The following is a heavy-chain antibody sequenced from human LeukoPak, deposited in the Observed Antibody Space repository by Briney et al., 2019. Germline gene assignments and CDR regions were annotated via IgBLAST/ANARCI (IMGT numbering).Heavy chain of an antibody. Sequence: GSSVKVSCKASGGTFSGYGISWVRQAPGQGLEWMGGIIPIFGTANYAQKFQGRVTITTDESTSTAYTELSSLRSEDTAVYYCARGSTTGTTDSWGQGTLVTVSS. CDR1: GGTFSGYG. J-gene: IGHJ4*02. CDR3: ARGSTTGTTDS. D-gene: IGHD1-1*01. CDR2: IIPIFGTA. V-gene: IGHV1-69*05.